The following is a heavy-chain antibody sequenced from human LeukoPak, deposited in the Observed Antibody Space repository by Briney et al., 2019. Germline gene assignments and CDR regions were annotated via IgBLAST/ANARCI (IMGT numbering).Heavy chain of an antibody. CDR3: AKDNDYDFWSGSNWFDP. V-gene: IGHV3-23*01. Sequence: GGSLRLSCAASGFTFTNYAMSWVRQAPGKGLEWVSGLSGGGISAYYADSVKGRFTISRDNSNSTLYLQMDSLRAEDTALYYCAKDNDYDFWSGSNWFDPWGQGTLVTVSS. D-gene: IGHD3-3*01. J-gene: IGHJ5*02. CDR1: GFTFTNYA. CDR2: LSGGGISA.